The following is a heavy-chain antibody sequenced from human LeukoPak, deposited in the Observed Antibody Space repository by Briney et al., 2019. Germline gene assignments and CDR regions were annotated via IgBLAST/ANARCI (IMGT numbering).Heavy chain of an antibody. CDR3: ARVSSGGYFHTYYFDY. CDR1: GGSFNGYY. J-gene: IGHJ4*02. Sequence: PSETLSLTCTVSGGSFNGYYWSWIRQPPGKGLEWIGYIRYSGTTNYSPSLKSRATISVDTSKNQFSLNLISVTAADTAIYYCARVSSGGYFHTYYFDYWGQGTLVTVSS. CDR2: IRYSGTT. D-gene: IGHD3-22*01. V-gene: IGHV4-59*01.